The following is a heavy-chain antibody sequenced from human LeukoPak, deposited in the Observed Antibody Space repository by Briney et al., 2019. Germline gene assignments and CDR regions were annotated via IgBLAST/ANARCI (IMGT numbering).Heavy chain of an antibody. D-gene: IGHD3-10*01. Sequence: SETLSLTCTVSGGSISSGGYYWSWIRQHPGKGLEWIGYIYYSGSTYYNPSLKSRVTISVDTSKNQFSLKLSSVTAADTAVYYCARDKGYYGSGSYSNWFDPWGQGTLVTVSS. CDR3: ARDKGYYGSGSYSNWFDP. J-gene: IGHJ5*02. CDR2: IYYSGST. V-gene: IGHV4-31*03. CDR1: GGSISSGGYY.